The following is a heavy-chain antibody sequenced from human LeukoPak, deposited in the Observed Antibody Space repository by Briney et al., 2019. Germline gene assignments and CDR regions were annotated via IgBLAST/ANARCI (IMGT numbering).Heavy chain of an antibody. V-gene: IGHV4-39*01. Sequence: SETLSLTCTVSGDSISSGTYYWGWIRQPPGKGLEWIGSIYYSGSTYYNPSLKSRVTTSVDTSKNQFSLKLSSVSAADTAVFYCAKSKDGYKSLFDYWGQGTLVTVSS. CDR1: GDSISSGTYY. D-gene: IGHD5-24*01. J-gene: IGHJ4*02. CDR3: AKSKDGYKSLFDY. CDR2: IYYSGST.